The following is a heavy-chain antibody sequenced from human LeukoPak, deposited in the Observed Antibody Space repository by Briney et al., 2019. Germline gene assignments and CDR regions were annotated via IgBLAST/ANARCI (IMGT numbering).Heavy chain of an antibody. Sequence: KPSATLSLTCAVYGGSFSGYYWSWIRQPPGRGLEWMGEINHSGSTNYNPSLKSRVTISVDTSKNQFSLKLSSVTAADTAVYYCARGLGSWKYWGQGTLVTVSS. J-gene: IGHJ4*02. CDR1: GGSFSGYY. D-gene: IGHD6-13*01. CDR2: INHSGST. CDR3: ARGLGSWKY. V-gene: IGHV4-34*01.